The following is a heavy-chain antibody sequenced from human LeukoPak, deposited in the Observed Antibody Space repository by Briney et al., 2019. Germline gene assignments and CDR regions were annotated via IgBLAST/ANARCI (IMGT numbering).Heavy chain of an antibody. CDR3: AKSSHYYGSGSYLN. J-gene: IGHJ4*02. CDR2: ISGSGGST. CDR1: GFIFSTYG. D-gene: IGHD3-10*01. Sequence: PGRSLRLSCAASGFIFSTYGMHWVRQAPGKGLEWVSAISGSGGSTYYADSVKGRFTISRDNSKNTLYLQMNSLRAEDTAVYYCAKSSHYYGSGSYLNWGQGTLVTVSS. V-gene: IGHV3-23*01.